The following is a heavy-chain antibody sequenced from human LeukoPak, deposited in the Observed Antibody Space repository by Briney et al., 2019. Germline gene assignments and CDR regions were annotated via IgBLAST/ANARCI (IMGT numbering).Heavy chain of an antibody. CDR2: IHHSKSS. CDR1: GDSITSDKW. CDR3: ARVLYDFWSGYYIRWFDP. J-gene: IGHJ5*02. V-gene: IGHV4-4*02. D-gene: IGHD3-3*01. Sequence: SGTLSLTCAVSGDSITSDKWWTWVRQPPGKGLEWIGEIHHSKSSNYYPSLKSRVTISVDTSKNQFSLKLSSVTAADTAVCYCARVLYDFWSGYYIRWFDPWGQGTLVTVSS.